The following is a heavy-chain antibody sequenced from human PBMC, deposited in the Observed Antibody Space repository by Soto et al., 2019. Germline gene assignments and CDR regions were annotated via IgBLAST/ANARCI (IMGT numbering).Heavy chain of an antibody. CDR2: INHSGST. CDR1: GGSFSGYY. D-gene: IGHD6-19*01. V-gene: IGHV4-34*01. Sequence: SETLSLTCAVYGGSFSGYYWSWIRQPPGKGLEWIGEINHSGSTNYNPSLKSRVTISVDTSKNQFSLKLSSVTAADTAVYFCARGGGGWYLRDWFDPWGQGTMVTVSS. CDR3: ARGGGGWYLRDWFDP. J-gene: IGHJ5*02.